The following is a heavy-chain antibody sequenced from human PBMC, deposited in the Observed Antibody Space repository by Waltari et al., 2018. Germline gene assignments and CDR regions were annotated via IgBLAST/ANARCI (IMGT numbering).Heavy chain of an antibody. D-gene: IGHD2-2*01. CDR2: VSFDGSNQ. CDR3: VRDRTLTAPRGFIGIVPFY. CDR1: GLTFSTHA. J-gene: IGHJ4*02. V-gene: IGHV3-30*03. Sequence: QVQLVASGGGVVQPGRPLRLHCAASGLTFSTHARHCARQTPGEGLEWVASVSFDGSNQNYADSVKGRFTISRDNSEHTVYLQVYSLRMEDTAVYYCVRDRTLTAPRGFIGIVPFYWGQGILVVVSS.